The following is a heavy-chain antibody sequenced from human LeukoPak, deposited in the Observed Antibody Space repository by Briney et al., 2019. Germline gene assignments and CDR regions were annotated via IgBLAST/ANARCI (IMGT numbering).Heavy chain of an antibody. D-gene: IGHD3-3*01. V-gene: IGHV1-2*02. CDR2: INPHTGAA. CDR3: ARGKSGYSP. Sequence: ASVKVSCKATGYSFTGHYMHWVRQAPGQGLEWMGLINPHTGAANYSHKFQGRVTMTRATSISTAYMHLTRLKFDDTATYYCARGKSGYSPWGQGTPVTVSS. CDR1: GYSFTGHY. J-gene: IGHJ5*02.